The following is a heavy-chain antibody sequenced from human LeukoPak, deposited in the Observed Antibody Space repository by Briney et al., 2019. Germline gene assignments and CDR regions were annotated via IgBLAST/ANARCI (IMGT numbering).Heavy chain of an antibody. CDR2: INQGGSEK. D-gene: IGHD6-19*01. V-gene: IGHV3-7*01. Sequence: GGSLRLSCAASGFTFGSYWMTWVRQAPGKGLELVANINQGGSEKYYVASVKGRFTSSRDNAKNSVYLQMNSLTDDDTAVYFCARDAGGHYRSATVLDYWGQGTLVTVSS. CDR3: ARDAGGHYRSATVLDY. J-gene: IGHJ4*02. CDR1: GFTFGSYW.